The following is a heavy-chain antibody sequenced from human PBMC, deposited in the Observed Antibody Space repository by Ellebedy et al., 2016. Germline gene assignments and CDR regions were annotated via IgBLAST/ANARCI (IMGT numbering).Heavy chain of an antibody. CDR2: INPSGGST. CDR1: GYTFTSYY. Sequence: ASVKVSCXASGYTFTSYYMHWVRQAPGQGLEWMGIINPSGGSTSYAQKFQGRVTMTRDTSTSTVYMELSSLRSEDMAVYYCARALSRGAFDIWGQGTMVTVSS. J-gene: IGHJ3*02. CDR3: ARALSRGAFDI. V-gene: IGHV1-46*03.